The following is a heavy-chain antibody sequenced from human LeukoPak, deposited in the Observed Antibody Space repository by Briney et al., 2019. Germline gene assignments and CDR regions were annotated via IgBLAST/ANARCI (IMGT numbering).Heavy chain of an antibody. CDR3: ASSCSGGSCYSIAYGAFDI. CDR2: IYYSGST. D-gene: IGHD2-15*01. Sequence: SETLSLTCTVSGGSISSYYWSWIRQPPGKGLKWIGYIYYSGSTNYNPSLKSRVTISVDTSKNQFSLKLSSVTAADTAVYYCASSCSGGSCYSIAYGAFDIWGQGTMVTVSS. CDR1: GGSISSYY. V-gene: IGHV4-59*01. J-gene: IGHJ3*02.